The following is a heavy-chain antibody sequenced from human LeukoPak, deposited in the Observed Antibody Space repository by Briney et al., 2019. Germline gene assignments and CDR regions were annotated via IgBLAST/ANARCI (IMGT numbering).Heavy chain of an antibody. CDR3: PRTAVAETGPFDY. CDR2: INDSGST. Sequence: SETLSLTCAVDGGSFSGYYWGWIRQPPGKGLEWIVEINDSGSTNYNPSLNSRVTISVDTSKHQFSLKLSSATAADTAVYYCPRTAVAETGPFDYWGQGTLVTVSS. V-gene: IGHV4-34*01. D-gene: IGHD6-19*01. CDR1: GGSFSGYY. J-gene: IGHJ4*02.